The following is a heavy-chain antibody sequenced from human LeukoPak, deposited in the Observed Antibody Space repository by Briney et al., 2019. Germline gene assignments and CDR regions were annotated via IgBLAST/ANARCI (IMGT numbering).Heavy chain of an antibody. Sequence: SQTLSLTCAISGDSVSSNGASWNWIRQSPSRGLECLGRTYYRSQQWHSDYAPSMKGRITLKPDTCKNQLSPQLKCMSPDKTAGYYCGKDANFGLVNNWRRGTLVIVS. CDR2: TYYRSQQWHS. D-gene: IGHD3/OR15-3a*01. J-gene: IGHJ4*02. CDR3: GKDANFGLVNN. V-gene: IGHV6-1*01. CDR1: GDSVSSNGAS.